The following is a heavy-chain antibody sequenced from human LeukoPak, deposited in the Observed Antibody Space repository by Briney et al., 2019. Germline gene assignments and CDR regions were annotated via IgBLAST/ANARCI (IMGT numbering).Heavy chain of an antibody. CDR1: GFTFSSHW. CDR2: INSDGSTA. Sequence: PGGSLRLSCAASGFTFSSHWMHWVRQAPGKGLVWASRINSDGSTATYADSVKGRLTISRDNAKNTLYLQMSSLRVEDTAVYYCARVTSLTGTIFDSWGQGTLVTVSS. V-gene: IGHV3-74*01. CDR3: ARVTSLTGTIFDS. J-gene: IGHJ4*02. D-gene: IGHD1-7*01.